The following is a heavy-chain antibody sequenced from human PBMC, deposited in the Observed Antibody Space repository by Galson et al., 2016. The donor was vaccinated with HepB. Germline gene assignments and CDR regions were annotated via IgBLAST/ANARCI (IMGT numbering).Heavy chain of an antibody. J-gene: IGHJ4*02. CDR1: GFTFNTYA. CDR3: ARDNRSAKLPYYYDS. D-gene: IGHD4-23*01. CDR2: ISGRGGST. Sequence: SLRLSCAASGFTFNTYAMHWVRQAPGKGLEWVSAISGRGGSTFYAESVKGRFTISRDNSRNTLYLQMNSLRAEDTAVYYCARDNRSAKLPYYYDSWGQGALVTVSS. V-gene: IGHV3-23*01.